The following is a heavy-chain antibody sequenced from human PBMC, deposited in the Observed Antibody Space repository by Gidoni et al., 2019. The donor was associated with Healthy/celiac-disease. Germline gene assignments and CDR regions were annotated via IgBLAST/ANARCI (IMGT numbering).Heavy chain of an antibody. CDR2: ISSSGSTI. CDR1: GFTLRAYY. Sequence: QVQLVESGGGLVKPGGSLSLSCAASGFTLRAYYMSWIRQAPGKGLEWVSYISSSGSTIYYADSVKGRFTISRDNAKNSLYLQMNSLRAEDTAVYYCARDGMIRFLEWLPNWFDPWGQGTLVTVSS. D-gene: IGHD3-3*01. J-gene: IGHJ5*02. CDR3: ARDGMIRFLEWLPNWFDP. V-gene: IGHV3-11*01.